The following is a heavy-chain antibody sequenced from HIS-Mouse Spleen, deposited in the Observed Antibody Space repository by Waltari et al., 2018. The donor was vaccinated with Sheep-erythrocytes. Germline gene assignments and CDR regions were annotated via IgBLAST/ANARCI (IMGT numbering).Heavy chain of an antibody. D-gene: IGHD1-26*01. V-gene: IGHV1-69*04. CDR3: AQTGATTPHFDY. J-gene: IGHJ4*02. CDR2: IIPILGIA. Sequence: QVQLVQSGAEVKKPGSSVKVSCKASGGPFSSYAISWVRQAPGQGLEWMGRIIPILGIANYAQKFQGRVTITADKSTSTAYMELSSLRSKDTAVYYCAQTGATTPHFDYWGQGTLVTVSS. CDR1: GGPFSSYA.